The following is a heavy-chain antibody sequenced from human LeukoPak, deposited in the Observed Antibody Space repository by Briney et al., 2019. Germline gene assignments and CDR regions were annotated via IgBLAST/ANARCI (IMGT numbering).Heavy chain of an antibody. V-gene: IGHV3-64D*09. D-gene: IGHD2-15*01. J-gene: IGHJ6*02. CDR2: ISDSGGST. CDR3: VRGYSFGPYGMDV. Sequence: GGSLRLSCSASGFPFSSYAMHWVRQAPGQGLEYVSAISDSGGSTYYADSVKCRFTISRDNSKNTMYLQMSSLRAEDPAVYFCVRGYSFGPYGMDVWGQGTTVTVSS. CDR1: GFPFSSYA.